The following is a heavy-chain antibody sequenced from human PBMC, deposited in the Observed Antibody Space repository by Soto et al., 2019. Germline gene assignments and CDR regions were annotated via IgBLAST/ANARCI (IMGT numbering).Heavy chain of an antibody. CDR2: ISGSGGST. CDR1: GFTFNNYA. D-gene: IGHD6-13*01. V-gene: IGHV3-23*01. CDR3: AKDQGSSWYEIDY. Sequence: VQLLESGGGLVQPGGSLRLSCAASGFTFNNYAVTWVRQAPGKGLEWVSTISGSGGSTYYADSVKGRFTISRDNSKNTLYLQMNSLRAEDTAVYYCAKDQGSSWYEIDYWGQGPLVTVSS. J-gene: IGHJ4*02.